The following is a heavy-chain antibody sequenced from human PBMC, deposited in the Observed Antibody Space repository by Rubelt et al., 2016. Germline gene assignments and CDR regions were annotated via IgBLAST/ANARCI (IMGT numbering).Heavy chain of an antibody. CDR3: ATASPYCSGGSCY. Sequence: QVQLVQSGAEVKKPGASVKVSCKVSGYTFTELSMHWVRQAPGTGLEWMGGFDPEDGETIYAQKYQGRVTMTEDTSTDTACMELSSLRSEDTAVYYCATASPYCSGGSCYWGQGTLGTVSS. CDR2: FDPEDGET. J-gene: IGHJ4*02. D-gene: IGHD2-15*01. CDR1: GYTFTELS. V-gene: IGHV1-24*01.